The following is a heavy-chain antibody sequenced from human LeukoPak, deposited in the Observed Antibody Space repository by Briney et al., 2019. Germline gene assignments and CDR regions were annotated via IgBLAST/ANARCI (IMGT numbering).Heavy chain of an antibody. Sequence: GASVTVSFKSSGYTFTDNGISWVRQAPGEGLEWMGWISANSGKTNYAQRFQGRVTMTRETSSSTVYMELRSLRSDDTAVYFCARDKNYRFDYWGQGTLVSVTS. D-gene: IGHD3-16*02. CDR1: GYTFTDNG. J-gene: IGHJ4*02. CDR3: ARDKNYRFDY. CDR2: ISANSGKT. V-gene: IGHV1-18*01.